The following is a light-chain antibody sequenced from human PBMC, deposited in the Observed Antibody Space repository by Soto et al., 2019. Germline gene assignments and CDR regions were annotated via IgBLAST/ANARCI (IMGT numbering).Light chain of an antibody. J-gene: IGLJ1*01. CDR3: SSYTSSSTRV. CDR1: SSDVGAYDY. Sequence: QSALTQPASVSGSPGQSITISCIGTSSDVGAYDYVSWYQQHPDKAPKLMIYEVSNRPSGVSNRFSGSKSVNTATLTISGLQADDEADYYCSSYTSSSTRVFGTGTKVTVL. CDR2: EVS. V-gene: IGLV2-14*03.